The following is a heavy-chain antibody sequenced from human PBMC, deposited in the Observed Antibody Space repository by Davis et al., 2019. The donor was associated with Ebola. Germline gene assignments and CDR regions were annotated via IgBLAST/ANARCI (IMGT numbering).Heavy chain of an antibody. CDR3: ARRDFGGILVMGY. V-gene: IGHV1-8*01. Sequence: ASVKVSCKASGYTFTSFDIDWVRQAPGQGLEWMGWMSTNSGHTDDAQKLRGRLIMTRETSKNTAYMELRHLTSEDTAVYYCARRDFGGILVMGYWGQGSLITVSS. J-gene: IGHJ4*02. CDR1: GYTFTSFD. CDR2: MSTNSGHT. D-gene: IGHD3-16*02.